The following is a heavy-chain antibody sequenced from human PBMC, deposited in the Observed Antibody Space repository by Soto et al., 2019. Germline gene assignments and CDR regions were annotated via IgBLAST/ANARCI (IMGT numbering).Heavy chain of an antibody. D-gene: IGHD1-26*01. CDR3: ATHRYSGSPSLDY. Sequence: GESLKISCKGSGYSFTSYWIAWVRQMPGKGLEWMGIIYAGDSDTRYSPSFQGQVTISADKSISTAYLQWRSLKASDTTMYYCATHRYSGSPSLDYWGQGTLVTVSS. CDR2: IYAGDSDT. V-gene: IGHV5-51*01. J-gene: IGHJ4*02. CDR1: GYSFTSYW.